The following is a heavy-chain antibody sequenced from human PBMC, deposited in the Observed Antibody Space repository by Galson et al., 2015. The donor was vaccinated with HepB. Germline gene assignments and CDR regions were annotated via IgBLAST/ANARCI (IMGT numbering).Heavy chain of an antibody. D-gene: IGHD3-22*01. CDR1: GFTFSSYS. J-gene: IGHJ4*02. Sequence: LRLSCAASGFTFSSYSMNWVRQAPGKGLEWVSYISSSSSTIYYADSVKGRFTISRDNAKNSLYLQMNSLRAEDTAVYYCAREDLGSGYYYVREYYFDYWGQGTLVTVSS. V-gene: IGHV3-48*01. CDR3: AREDLGSGYYYVREYYFDY. CDR2: ISSSSSTI.